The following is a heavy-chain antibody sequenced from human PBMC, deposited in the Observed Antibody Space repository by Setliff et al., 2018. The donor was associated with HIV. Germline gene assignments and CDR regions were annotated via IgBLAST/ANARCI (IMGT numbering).Heavy chain of an antibody. CDR3: ARFRGGSQYDGFDV. V-gene: IGHV1-69*10. J-gene: IGHJ3*01. CDR1: GYAFTSYV. CDR2: ISPLMGGA. D-gene: IGHD3-10*01. Sequence: SVKVSCKASGYAFTSYVVHWVRQAPGQGLQWMGGISPLMGGAKYAQKFEDRLTITADKSTSTAYMELNRLRTDDTAIYYCARFRGGSQYDGFDVWGQGTMVTVSS.